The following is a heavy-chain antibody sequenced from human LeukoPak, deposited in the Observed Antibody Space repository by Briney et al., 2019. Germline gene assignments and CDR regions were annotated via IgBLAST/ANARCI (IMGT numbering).Heavy chain of an antibody. Sequence: GGSLRLACSASGFTFNSYATHWVRQAPGKGLEYVSGISSHGGITYYADSVKGRFTISRDDSKNTLYLQMNSLKTEDTAVYYCTTVLSDYDSSGFPDYWGQGTLVTVSS. D-gene: IGHD3-22*01. CDR3: TTVLSDYDSSGFPDY. CDR2: ISSHGGIT. V-gene: IGHV3-64*04. CDR1: GFTFNSYA. J-gene: IGHJ4*02.